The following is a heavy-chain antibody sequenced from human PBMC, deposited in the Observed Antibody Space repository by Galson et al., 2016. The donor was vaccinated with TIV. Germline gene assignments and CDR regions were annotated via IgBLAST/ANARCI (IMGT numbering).Heavy chain of an antibody. J-gene: IGHJ6*02. V-gene: IGHV3-33*01. Sequence: SLRLSCAASGFSFSTNAMHWVRLAPGKGLEWVAVIWYDGVNKYYADSVKGRFTISRDNSKNTLYLQMNSLRAEDTAVYSCAREGVGYCSSTSCPYYGLDVWGRGTTVTVS. CDR1: GFSFSTNA. CDR2: IWYDGVNK. CDR3: AREGVGYCSSTSCPYYGLDV. D-gene: IGHD2-2*01.